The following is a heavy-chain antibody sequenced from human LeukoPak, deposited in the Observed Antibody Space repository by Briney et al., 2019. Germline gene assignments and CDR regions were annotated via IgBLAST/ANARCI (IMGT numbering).Heavy chain of an antibody. V-gene: IGHV5-51*01. CDR1: GYIFTDYW. J-gene: IGHJ4*02. CDR3: ARHGRSYYDSTPLGLDY. Sequence: GESLKISCKVSGYIFTDYWIGWVRQMPGKGLEWMGIIYPDDSDTRYSPSFQGQVTISADRSITTAYLQWSSLKASDTAIYYCARHGRSYYDSTPLGLDYWGQGTLVTVSS. D-gene: IGHD3-22*01. CDR2: IYPDDSDT.